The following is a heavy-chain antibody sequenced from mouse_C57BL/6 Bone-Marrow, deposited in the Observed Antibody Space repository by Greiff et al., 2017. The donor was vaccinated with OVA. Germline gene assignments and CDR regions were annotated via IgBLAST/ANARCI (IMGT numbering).Heavy chain of an antibody. CDR2: IYPGDGDI. J-gene: IGHJ2*01. V-gene: IGHV1-80*01. CDR3: ARWAY. CDR1: GYAFSNYW. Sequence: QVQLLQSGGELVKPGDSVKISCKASGYAFSNYWMNWVQQRPGKGLEWIGQIYPGDGDINYNGKLKGKATLTADKSSTTAYMQFIILTSEDSAVYFCARWAYWCQGTTLTVSS.